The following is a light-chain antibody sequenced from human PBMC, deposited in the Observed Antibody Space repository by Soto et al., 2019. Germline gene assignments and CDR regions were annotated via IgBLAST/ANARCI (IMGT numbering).Light chain of an antibody. CDR1: QGVSSTY. Sequence: EIELTQSPGTLSLSPGERATLSCRASQGVSSTYLAWYQQKPGQAPRLLIYGASFRATGIPDRFSGSGSGTEFTLTISRLEPEDFAVYYCQQFGGSLRTFGQGTKVEIK. V-gene: IGKV3-20*01. J-gene: IGKJ1*01. CDR3: QQFGGSLRT. CDR2: GAS.